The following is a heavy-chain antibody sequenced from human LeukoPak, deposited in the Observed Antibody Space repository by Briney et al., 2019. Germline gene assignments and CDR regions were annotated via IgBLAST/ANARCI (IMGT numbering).Heavy chain of an antibody. CDR3: ATYNRKDAFDF. J-gene: IGHJ3*01. CDR2: IKGTTSGGTT. CDR1: GGSISSSNW. Sequence: KVSETLSLTCAVSGGSISSSNWWSWVRQAPGKGLEWVGRIKGTTSGGTTDYAAPVKGRFSISRDDSKNMLYLQMNSLKTEDTAVYHCATYNRKDAFDFWGRGTMVTVSS. D-gene: IGHD1-1*01. V-gene: IGHV3-15*01.